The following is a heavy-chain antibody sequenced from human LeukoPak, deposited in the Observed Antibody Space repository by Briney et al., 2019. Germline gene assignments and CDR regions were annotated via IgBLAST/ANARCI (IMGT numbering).Heavy chain of an antibody. Sequence: GASLRLCCAASGFTFSSYAMSWVRQAPGKGLEWVSAISGSGGSTYYADSVKGRFTISRDNSKNTLYLQMNSLRAEDTAVYYCAKDGGFCHAQYYFDYWGQGTLVTVSS. CDR3: AKDGGFCHAQYYFDY. CDR1: GFTFSSYA. CDR2: ISGSGGST. D-gene: IGHD3-16*01. J-gene: IGHJ4*02. V-gene: IGHV3-23*01.